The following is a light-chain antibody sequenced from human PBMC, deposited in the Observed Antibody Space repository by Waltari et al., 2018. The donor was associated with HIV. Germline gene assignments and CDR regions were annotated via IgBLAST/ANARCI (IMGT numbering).Light chain of an antibody. Sequence: ETVLTQSPGTLSLSPGERVTLSCRASQSVNSDFLAWYQQRPGQAPRLLIYGASSRATGIPDRFSGSGSGTDFTLTISSLEPEDFAVYYCQQYGTSWWTFGQGTKVEIK. CDR3: QQYGTSWWT. V-gene: IGKV3-20*01. CDR2: GAS. CDR1: QSVNSDF. J-gene: IGKJ1*01.